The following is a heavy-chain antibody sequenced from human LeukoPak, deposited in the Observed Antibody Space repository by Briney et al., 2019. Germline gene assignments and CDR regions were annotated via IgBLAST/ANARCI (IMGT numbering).Heavy chain of an antibody. V-gene: IGHV3-74*01. Sequence: GGSLRLSCAASGFTFSNYWMHWVRQAPGKGLVWVSRIKNDGSAIYEGSVKGRFTISRDNAKNTLYLQMNSLRHEDTAVYYCLRGAHYDTSGYYYWGQGALVTVSS. CDR1: GFTFSNYW. J-gene: IGHJ4*02. D-gene: IGHD3-22*01. CDR2: IKNDGSA. CDR3: LRGAHYDTSGYYY.